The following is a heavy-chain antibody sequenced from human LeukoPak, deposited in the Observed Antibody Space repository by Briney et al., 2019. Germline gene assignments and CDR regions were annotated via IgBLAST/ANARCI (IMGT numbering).Heavy chain of an antibody. CDR1: GFTVSSNY. D-gene: IGHD6-13*01. J-gene: IGHJ5*02. V-gene: IGHV3-66*01. CDR2: IYSGGST. CDR3: ARVAGQQLLNWFDP. Sequence: PGGSLRLSCAASGFTVSSNYMTWVRQAPGKGLEWVSGIYSGGSTYYADSVKGRFTISRDNSKSTLYLQMNSLRVEDKAVYYCARVAGQQLLNWFDPWGQGTLVTVSS.